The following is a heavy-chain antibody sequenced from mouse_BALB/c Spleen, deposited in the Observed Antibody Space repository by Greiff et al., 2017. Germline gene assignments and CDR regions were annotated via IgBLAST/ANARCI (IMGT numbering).Heavy chain of an antibody. CDR2: IDPANGNT. CDR1: GFNIKDTY. D-gene: IGHD1-1*01. V-gene: IGHV14-3*02. Sequence: EVQLQQSGAELVKPGASVKLSCTASGFNIKDTYMHWVKQRPEQGLEWIGRIDPANGNTKYDPKFQGKATITADTSSNTAYLQLSSLTSEDTAVYYCARDYYGSRSAMDYWGQGTSVTVSS. J-gene: IGHJ4*01. CDR3: ARDYYGSRSAMDY.